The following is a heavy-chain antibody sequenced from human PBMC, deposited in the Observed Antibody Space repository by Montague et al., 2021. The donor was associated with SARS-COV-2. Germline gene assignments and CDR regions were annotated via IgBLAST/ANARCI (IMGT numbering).Heavy chain of an antibody. Sequence: SEPLSLTCSVSGGSISSSSYFWGWIRQPPGKGLEWIGSIYYSGGTYSNSSLKSRVTISVDTSKNQFSLKLSSVTAADTAVYYCARHLNYRDYGGDDYWGQGTLVTVSS. J-gene: IGHJ4*02. CDR1: GGSISSSSYF. CDR2: IYYSGGT. CDR3: ARHLNYRDYGGDDY. D-gene: IGHD4-17*01. V-gene: IGHV4-39*01.